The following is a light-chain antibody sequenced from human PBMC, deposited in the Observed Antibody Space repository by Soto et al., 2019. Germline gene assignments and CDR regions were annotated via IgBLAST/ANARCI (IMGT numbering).Light chain of an antibody. CDR1: SNDGGAYNY. V-gene: IGLV2-14*01. CDR2: EVT. CDR3: NSYTTSDTLV. J-gene: IGLJ2*01. Sequence: QSVLTQPASVSGSPGQSITISCTGTSNDGGAYNYVSWYQHHPGKVPKLIIYEVTNRPSGVSNRFSGSKSGNTASLTISGLQAEDEADYYCNSYTTSDTLVFGGGTQLTVL.